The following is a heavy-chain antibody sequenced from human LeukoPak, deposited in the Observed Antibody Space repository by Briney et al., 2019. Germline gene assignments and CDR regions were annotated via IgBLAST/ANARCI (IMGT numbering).Heavy chain of an antibody. CDR1: GFTFSSYA. D-gene: IGHD1-14*01. Sequence: GGSLRLSCAASGFTFSSYAMSWVRQAPGKGLEWVAVIWYDGSNKYYADSVKGRFTISRDNSKNTLYLQMNSLRAEDTAVYYCARAIEDRDYFDYWGQGTLVTVSS. CDR2: IWYDGSNK. CDR3: ARAIEDRDYFDY. V-gene: IGHV3-33*08. J-gene: IGHJ4*02.